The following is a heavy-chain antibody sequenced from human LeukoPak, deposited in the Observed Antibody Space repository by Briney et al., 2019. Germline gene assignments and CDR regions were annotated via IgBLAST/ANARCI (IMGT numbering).Heavy chain of an antibody. J-gene: IGHJ1*01. Sequence: GGSVRLSCAASGFTFNYYAMSWVRQAPGKGLEWVSGISDNEGTTYYTDSVKGRFTISRDNTKNTVYLQMNNLRADDTAIYFCARHDSFIPYWGQGTLVTVSS. CDR2: ISDNEGTT. CDR1: GFTFNYYA. V-gene: IGHV3-23*01. D-gene: IGHD5-18*01. CDR3: ARHDSFIPY.